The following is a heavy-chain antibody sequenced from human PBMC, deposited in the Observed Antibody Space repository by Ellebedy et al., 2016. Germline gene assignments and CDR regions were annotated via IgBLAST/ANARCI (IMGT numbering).Heavy chain of an antibody. J-gene: IGHJ4*02. D-gene: IGHD3-22*01. V-gene: IGHV3-21*01. CDR3: GDSSGYY. CDR2: ISSSSSYI. CDR1: GFTFSSYA. Sequence: GESLKISXAASGFTFSSYAMHWVRQAPGKGLEWVSSISSSSSYIYYADSVKGRFTISRDNAKNSLYLQMNSLRAEDTAVYYCGDSSGYYWGQGTLVTVSS.